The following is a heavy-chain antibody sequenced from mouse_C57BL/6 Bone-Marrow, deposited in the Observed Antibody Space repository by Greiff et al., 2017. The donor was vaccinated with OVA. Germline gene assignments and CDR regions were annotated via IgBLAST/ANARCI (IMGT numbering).Heavy chain of an antibody. CDR1: GFTFSDYG. V-gene: IGHV5-17*01. CDR3: ARNDYYWYFDV. J-gene: IGHJ1*03. D-gene: IGHD2-4*01. CDR2: ISSGSSTI. Sequence: VQLKESGGGLVKPGGSLKLSCAASGFTFSDYGMHWVRQAPEKGLEWVAYISSGSSTIYYADTVKGRFTISRDNAKNTLFLQMTSLRSEDTAMYYCARNDYYWYFDVWGTGTTVTVSS.